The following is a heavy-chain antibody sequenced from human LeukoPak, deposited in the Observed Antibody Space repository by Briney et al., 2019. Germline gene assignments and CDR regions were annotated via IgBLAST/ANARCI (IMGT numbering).Heavy chain of an antibody. CDR1: GFTFSSYA. CDR2: ISSNGGST. J-gene: IGHJ6*02. V-gene: IGHV3-64*01. D-gene: IGHD5-12*01. Sequence: PGGSLRLSCAASGFTFSSYAMHWVRQAPGKGLEYVSAISSNGGSTYYANSVKGRFTISRDNSENTLYLQMGSLRAEDMAVYYCARDQILRSFYYYYGMDVWGQGTTVTVSS. CDR3: ARDQILRSFYYYYGMDV.